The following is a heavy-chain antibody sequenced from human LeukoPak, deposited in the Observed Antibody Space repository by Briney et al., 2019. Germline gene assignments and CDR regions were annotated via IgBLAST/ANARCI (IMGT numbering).Heavy chain of an antibody. CDR3: ARSPPLYSNYDRYYYYYMDV. CDR2: IYTSGST. Sequence: MPSGTLSLTCTVSGGSISSYYWSWIRQPAGKGLEWIGRIYTSGSTNYNPSLKSRVTMSVDTSKNQFSLKLSSVTAADTAVYYCARSPPLYSNYDRYYYYYMDVWGKGTTVTVSS. V-gene: IGHV4-4*07. J-gene: IGHJ6*03. CDR1: GGSISSYY. D-gene: IGHD4-11*01.